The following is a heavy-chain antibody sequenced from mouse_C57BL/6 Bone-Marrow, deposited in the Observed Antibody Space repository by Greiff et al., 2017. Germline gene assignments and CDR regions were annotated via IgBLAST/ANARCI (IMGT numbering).Heavy chain of an antibody. D-gene: IGHD2-2*01. V-gene: IGHV14-4*01. CDR1: GFNIKDDY. J-gene: IGHJ2*01. CDR3: TRGYDEIDY. Sequence: VQLKESGAELVRPGASVKLSCTASGFNIKDDYMHWVKQRPEQGLEWIGWIDPENGDTEYASKFQGKATITADTSSNTAYLQLSSLTSEDTAVYYCTRGYDEIDYWGQGTTLTVSS. CDR2: IDPENGDT.